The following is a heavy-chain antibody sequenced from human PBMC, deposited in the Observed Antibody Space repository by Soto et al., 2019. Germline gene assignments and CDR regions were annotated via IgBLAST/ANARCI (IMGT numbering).Heavy chain of an antibody. J-gene: IGHJ6*02. CDR1: GFTFSDYY. D-gene: IGHD6-13*01. Sequence: QVQLVESGGGLVQPGGSLRLSCAASGFTFSDYYMSWIRQAPGKGLEWVSYISSSGSTIYYADSVKGRFTISRDNAKNSLYLQMNSLRAEDTAVYYCARDRIADHSSWYYHYTSGGGMDVWGQGTTVTVSS. V-gene: IGHV3-11*01. CDR2: ISSSGSTI. CDR3: ARDRIADHSSWYYHYTSGGGMDV.